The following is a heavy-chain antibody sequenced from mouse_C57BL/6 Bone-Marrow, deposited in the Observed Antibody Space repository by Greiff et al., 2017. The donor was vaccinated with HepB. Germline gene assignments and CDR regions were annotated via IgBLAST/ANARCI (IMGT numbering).Heavy chain of an antibody. CDR2: ISSGSSTI. Sequence: EVQRVESGGGLVKPGGSLKLSCAASGFTFSDYGMHWVRQAPEKGLEWVAYISSGSSTIYYADTVKGRFTISRDNAKNTLVLQMTSLRSEDTAMYYCARGGLLDWYFDVWGTGTTVTVSS. V-gene: IGHV5-17*01. D-gene: IGHD2-3*01. J-gene: IGHJ1*03. CDR1: GFTFSDYG. CDR3: ARGGLLDWYFDV.